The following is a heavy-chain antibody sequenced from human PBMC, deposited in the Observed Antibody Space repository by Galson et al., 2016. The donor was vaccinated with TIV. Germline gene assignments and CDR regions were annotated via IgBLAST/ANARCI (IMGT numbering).Heavy chain of an antibody. Sequence: SVKVSCKASGYTFTGNYMHWVRQAPGQGPEWMGWINPKSGDTSYAQKFQDWVNMTRDMSISTVYMELSRLRSDDTAVYYCARIVYGSSALDVWGQGTTVTVSS. CDR3: ARIVYGSSALDV. CDR1: GYTFTGNY. V-gene: IGHV1-2*04. D-gene: IGHD4-17*01. CDR2: INPKSGDT. J-gene: IGHJ6*02.